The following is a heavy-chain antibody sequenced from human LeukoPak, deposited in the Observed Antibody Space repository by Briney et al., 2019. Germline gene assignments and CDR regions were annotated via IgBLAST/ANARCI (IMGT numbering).Heavy chain of an antibody. CDR3: ARERGVRYCSSTSCRTTYNWFDP. J-gene: IGHJ5*02. Sequence: PGRSLRLSCAASGLTFSSYGMHWVRQAPGKGLEWVAVIWYDGSNKYYADSVKGRLTISRDKSKNTLYLQMNSLRAEDTAVYYCARERGVRYCSSTSCRTTYNWFDPWGQGTLVTVSS. V-gene: IGHV3-33*01. CDR1: GLTFSSYG. D-gene: IGHD2-2*01. CDR2: IWYDGSNK.